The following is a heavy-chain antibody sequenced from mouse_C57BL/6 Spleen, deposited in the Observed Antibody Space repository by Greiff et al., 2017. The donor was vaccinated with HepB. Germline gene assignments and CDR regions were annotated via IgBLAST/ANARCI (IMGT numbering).Heavy chain of an antibody. V-gene: IGHV1-80*01. J-gene: IGHJ3*01. Sequence: VQLQQSGAELVKPGASVKISCKASGYAFSSYWMNWVKQRPGKGLEWIGQIYPGDGDTNYNGKLKGKATLTADKSSSTAYMQLSSLTSEDSAVYFCARGDYGSSLAWFAYWGQGTLVTVSA. CDR3: ARGDYGSSLAWFAY. CDR1: GYAFSSYW. CDR2: IYPGDGDT. D-gene: IGHD1-1*01.